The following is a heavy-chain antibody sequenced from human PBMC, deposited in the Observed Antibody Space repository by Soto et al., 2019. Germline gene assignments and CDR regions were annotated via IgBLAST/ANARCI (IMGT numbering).Heavy chain of an antibody. CDR1: GGTFSPYT. Sequence: QVQLVQSGAEVKKPGSSVKVSCKASGGTFSPYTVNWVRQAPGQGLEWMGRIIPFLGVTNYAQKFQARVTLTADTSTTTAYMELSGRRFEDTAVYYCARDWESTVSTWSFGAFWGRGTLVTVSS. V-gene: IGHV1-69*08. D-gene: IGHD3-10*01. CDR2: IIPFLGVT. J-gene: IGHJ4*02. CDR3: ARDWESTVSTWSFGAF.